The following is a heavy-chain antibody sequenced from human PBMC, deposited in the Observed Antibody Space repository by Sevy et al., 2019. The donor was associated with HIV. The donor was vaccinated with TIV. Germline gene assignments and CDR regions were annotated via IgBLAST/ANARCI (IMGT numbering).Heavy chain of an antibody. D-gene: IGHD3-22*01. CDR2: ISAYNGNT. Sequence: ASVTVSCKASGYTFTSYGISWVRQAPGQGLEWMGWISAYNGNTNYVQKLQGRVTMTTDTSTSTAYMELRSLRSDDTAVYYCARDMARINYYDSSGYYVFDYWGQGTLVTVSS. J-gene: IGHJ4*02. V-gene: IGHV1-18*04. CDR3: ARDMARINYYDSSGYYVFDY. CDR1: GYTFTSYG.